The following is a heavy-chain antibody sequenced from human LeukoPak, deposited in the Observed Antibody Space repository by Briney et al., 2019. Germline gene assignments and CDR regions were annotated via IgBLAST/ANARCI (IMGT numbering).Heavy chain of an antibody. J-gene: IGHJ4*02. Sequence: PGGSLRLSCAASGFTFSSYAMSWVRQAPGKGLEWVSAISGSGGSTYYADSVKGRFTISRDNSKNTLYLQMNSLRAEDTAVYYCAPHCSGGSCYGVDYWGQGTLVTVSS. CDR2: ISGSGGST. CDR1: GFTFSSYA. CDR3: APHCSGGSCYGVDY. V-gene: IGHV3-23*01. D-gene: IGHD2-15*01.